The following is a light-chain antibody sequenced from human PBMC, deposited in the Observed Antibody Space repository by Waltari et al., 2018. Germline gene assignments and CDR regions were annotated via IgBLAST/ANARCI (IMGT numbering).Light chain of an antibody. CDR3: CSYAGSSTFGV. CDR1: SSDVGGYNY. J-gene: IGLJ2*01. CDR2: DVS. Sequence: QSALTQPASVSGSPGQSITISCTGTSSDVGGYNYVSWYQQHPGKAPKLMLYDVSNRPSGVSNRFSGSKSGNTASLTISGLQAEDEADYYCCSYAGSSTFGVFGGGTKLTVL. V-gene: IGLV2-23*02.